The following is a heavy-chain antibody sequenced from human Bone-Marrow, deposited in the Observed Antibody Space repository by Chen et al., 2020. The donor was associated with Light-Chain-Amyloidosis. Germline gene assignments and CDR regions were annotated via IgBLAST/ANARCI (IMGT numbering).Heavy chain of an antibody. J-gene: IGHJ2*01. CDR3: AREAGVGITYYFDL. V-gene: IGHV3-20*04. D-gene: IGHD3-3*01. CDR2: INWNGVRT. CDR1: GFTFDDYG. Sequence: EVQLVESGGRVVRPGGSLRLSCAASGFTFDDYGMSWVSQAPGKGLEWVSGINWNGVRTGYADFVKGRFTISRDNAKNSLDLQMNTLSPEDTALYYCAREAGVGITYYFDLWGPGTLVTVSS.